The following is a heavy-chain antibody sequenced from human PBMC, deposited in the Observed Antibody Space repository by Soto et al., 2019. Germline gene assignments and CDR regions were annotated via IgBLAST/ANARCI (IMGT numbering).Heavy chain of an antibody. CDR3: ARPPLYSSGGYFDT. V-gene: IGHV3-23*01. Sequence: EVQLLESGGGVVQPGGSLRLSCAASGFTFSDHGMTWVRQAPGKGLEWVSSISNDAGRTFYADSVKGRFTVSRDRSTNTLYLQMTSRRAEDPAVYFCARPPLYSSGGYFDTWGQGTLVTVS. CDR1: GFTFSDHG. J-gene: IGHJ4*02. CDR2: ISNDAGRT. D-gene: IGHD6-19*01.